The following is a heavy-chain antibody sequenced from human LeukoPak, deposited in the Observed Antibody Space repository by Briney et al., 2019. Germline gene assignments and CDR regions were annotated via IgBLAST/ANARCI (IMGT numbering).Heavy chain of an antibody. CDR2: IYSGGST. CDR1: GFTVSTNY. V-gene: IGHV3-66*01. CDR3: ASYRYGSSFAFDI. J-gene: IGHJ3*02. D-gene: IGHD6-6*01. Sequence: GGSLRLSCGASGFTVSTNYMSWVRQAPGKGLEWVSIIYSGGSTYYADSVKGRFTISRDNSKNTLYLQMNSLRAEDAAVYYCASYRYGSSFAFDIWGQGTMVTVSS.